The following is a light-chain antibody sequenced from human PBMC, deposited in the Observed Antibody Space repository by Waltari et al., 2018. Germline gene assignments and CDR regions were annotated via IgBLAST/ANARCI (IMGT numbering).Light chain of an antibody. CDR3: SSFTTSSTLVV. J-gene: IGLJ2*01. CDR1: SSDLGDYNH. CDR2: DVS. V-gene: IGLV2-14*03. Sequence: QSALTQPASVSGSPGQSITISCTGTSSDLGDYNHVSWYQQYPGRAPKLIISDVSLLPSGVSDRFSGSKSGNTASLTISALQADDEADYYCSSFTTSSTLVVFGGGTKLTVL.